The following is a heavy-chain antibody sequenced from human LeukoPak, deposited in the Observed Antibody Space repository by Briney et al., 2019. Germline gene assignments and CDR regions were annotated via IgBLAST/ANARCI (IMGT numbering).Heavy chain of an antibody. Sequence: PGGSLRLSCAASGFIVSSNYMTWVRQAPGKGLEWVSAISGSGGSTYYADSVKGRFTISRDNSKNTLYLQMNSLRAEDTAVYYCARSSRDYYGSGSYYIFDYWGQGTLVTVSS. D-gene: IGHD3-10*01. CDR3: ARSSRDYYGSGSYYIFDY. CDR1: GFIVSSNY. V-gene: IGHV3-66*02. J-gene: IGHJ4*02. CDR2: ISGSGGST.